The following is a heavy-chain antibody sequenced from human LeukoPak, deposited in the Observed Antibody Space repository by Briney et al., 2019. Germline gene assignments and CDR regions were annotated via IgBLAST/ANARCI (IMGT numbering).Heavy chain of an antibody. V-gene: IGHV1-2*02. D-gene: IGHD6-6*01. J-gene: IGHJ5*02. Sequence: ASVKVSCKASRYTFTDYYIHWVRQAPGQGLEWMGWIDPKSGGTNYAQKFQGRVTMTRDTTISTAYMEVSSLSSDDTAIYYCAGLSSVAARPGWVDPWGQGTLVTVSS. CDR3: AGLSSVAARPGWVDP. CDR1: RYTFTDYY. CDR2: IDPKSGGT.